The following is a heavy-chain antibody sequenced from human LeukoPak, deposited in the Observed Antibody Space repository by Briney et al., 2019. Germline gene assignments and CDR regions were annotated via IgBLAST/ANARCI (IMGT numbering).Heavy chain of an antibody. CDR2: ISLAGRT. CDR3: ARGFGEVIRRDYYYYGMDV. J-gene: IGHJ6*02. Sequence: SETLSLTCGVSGGSITTTNYWSWVRQPPGGGLEWIGEISLAGRTRYNPSLRSRVTISIDTSKNQFSLKLTSVTAADTAVYYCARGFGEVIRRDYYYYGMDVWGQGTTVTVSS. D-gene: IGHD3-3*01. V-gene: IGHV4-4*02. CDR1: GGSITTTNY.